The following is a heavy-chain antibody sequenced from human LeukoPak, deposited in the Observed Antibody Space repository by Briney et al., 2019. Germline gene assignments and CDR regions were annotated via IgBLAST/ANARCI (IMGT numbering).Heavy chain of an antibody. D-gene: IGHD5-24*01. CDR3: AKDRWQQSGFDY. Sequence: GGSLRLSCAASGFTFSSYGMHWVRQAPGKGLEWVAVISYDGSNKYYADSVKGRFTISRDNSKNTLYLQMNSLRAEDTAVYYCAKDRWQQSGFDYWGQGTLVTVSS. J-gene: IGHJ4*02. CDR1: GFTFSSYG. V-gene: IGHV3-30*18. CDR2: ISYDGSNK.